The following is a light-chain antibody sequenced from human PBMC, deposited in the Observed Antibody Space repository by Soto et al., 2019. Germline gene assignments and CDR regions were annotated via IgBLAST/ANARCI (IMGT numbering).Light chain of an antibody. J-gene: IGKJ3*01. CDR2: GTS. V-gene: IGKV3-20*01. CDR3: QQYGSSLFT. Sequence: EIVLTQSPGTLSSSPGERATLSCRASQSVSSKYLAWYQQKPCQAPRVLFYGTSIRASGVPERFSGGGSGTDFTLTITRLEPEDFAVYYCQQYGSSLFTFGPGTKVDFK. CDR1: QSVSSKY.